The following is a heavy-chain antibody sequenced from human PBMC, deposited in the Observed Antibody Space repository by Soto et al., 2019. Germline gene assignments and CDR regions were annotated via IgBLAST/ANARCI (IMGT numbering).Heavy chain of an antibody. Sequence: SETLSLTCTFSGGSFLSSSNHYFSWIRQPPGKGLEWIGYISYSGSTSYNPSLKSRLIISVDTSQNQVSLKLASVTAADTAVYYCLTQGFGPLHGLVDVWGQGTTVT. J-gene: IGHJ6*02. CDR2: ISYSGST. CDR3: LTQGFGPLHGLVDV. V-gene: IGHV4-59*08. CDR1: GGSFLSSSNHY. D-gene: IGHD3-10*01.